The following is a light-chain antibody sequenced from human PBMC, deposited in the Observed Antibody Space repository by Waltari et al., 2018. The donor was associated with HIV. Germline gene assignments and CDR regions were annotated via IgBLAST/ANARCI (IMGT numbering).Light chain of an antibody. J-gene: IGLJ2*01. CDR1: SSDIGAYNY. CDR2: GVS. V-gene: IGLV2-8*01. CDR3: ASHAGSKDV. Sequence: QSALTQPPSASGSPGQSVTISCTGTSSDIGAYNYVSWFQQHPGKAPKLMIFGVSKRPSGVPDRFSGSKSGNTASLTVSGLQAEDEADYYCASHAGSKDVFGGGTKLTVL.